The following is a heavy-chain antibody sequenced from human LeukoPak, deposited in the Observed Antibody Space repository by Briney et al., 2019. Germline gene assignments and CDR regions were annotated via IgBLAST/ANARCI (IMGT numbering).Heavy chain of an antibody. V-gene: IGHV3-7*01. D-gene: IGHD1-20*01. J-gene: IGHJ4*02. CDR3: ARITGTFDY. Sequence: GGSLRLSCAASGFTFNSYRMSWVRQAPGKGLEWVANIEPDGSKTYYVDSVRGRFTISRDNAENLLYLQMNSLRAEDTAVYYCARITGTFDYWGQGTLVTVSS. CDR2: IEPDGSKT. CDR1: GFTFNSYR.